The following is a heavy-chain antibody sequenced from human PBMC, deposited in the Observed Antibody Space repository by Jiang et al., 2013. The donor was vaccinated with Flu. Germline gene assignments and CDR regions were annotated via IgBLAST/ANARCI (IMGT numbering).Heavy chain of an antibody. CDR2: ISYDGSNK. D-gene: IGHD2-21*02. J-gene: IGHJ4*02. CDR3: AKALVVVTAYFDY. V-gene: IGHV3-30*18. Sequence: PGRSLRLSCAASGFTFSSYGMHWVRQAPGKGLEWVAVISYDGSNKYYADSVKGRFTISRDNSKNTLYLQMNSLRAEDTAVYYCAKALVVVTAYFDYWGQGTLVTVSS. CDR1: GFTFSSYG.